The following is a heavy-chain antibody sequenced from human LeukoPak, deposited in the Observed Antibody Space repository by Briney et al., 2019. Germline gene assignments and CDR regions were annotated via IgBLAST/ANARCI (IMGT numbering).Heavy chain of an antibody. CDR1: GGSISSGDYY. J-gene: IGHJ2*01. D-gene: IGHD4-17*01. V-gene: IGHV4-4*02. CDR2: IYHSGST. CDR3: ARGRYHYGVEWYFDL. Sequence: PSETLSLTCTVSGGSISSGDYYWSWVRQPPGKGLEWIGEIYHSGSTNYNPSLKSRVTISVDKSKNQFSLKLSSVTAADTAVYYCARGRYHYGVEWYFDLWGRGTLVTVSS.